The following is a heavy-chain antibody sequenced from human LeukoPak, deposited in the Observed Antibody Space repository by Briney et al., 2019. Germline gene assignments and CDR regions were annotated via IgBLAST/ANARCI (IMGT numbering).Heavy chain of an antibody. D-gene: IGHD6-13*01. Sequence: SVKVSCKASGGAFSSYAISWVRQAPGQGLEWMGGIIPIFGTANYAQKFQGRVTITADESTSTAYMELSSLRSEDTAVYYCARDRGIAAAGKDFDYWGQGTLVTVSS. CDR1: GGAFSSYA. CDR2: IIPIFGTA. CDR3: ARDRGIAAAGKDFDY. V-gene: IGHV1-69*01. J-gene: IGHJ4*02.